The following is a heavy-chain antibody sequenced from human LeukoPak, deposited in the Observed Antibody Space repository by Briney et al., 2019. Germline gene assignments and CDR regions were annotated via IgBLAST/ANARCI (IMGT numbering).Heavy chain of an antibody. CDR2: ISWDGGST. CDR1: GFTFDDYT. CDR3: ARDCWDYGSGSYCGIDY. D-gene: IGHD3-10*01. V-gene: IGHV3-43*01. J-gene: IGHJ4*02. Sequence: SGGSLRLSCAASGFTFDDYTMHWVRHAPGKGLEWVSLISWDGGSTYYADSVKGRFTISRDNAKNSLYLQMNSLRAEDTTVYYCARDCWDYGSGSYCGIDYWGQGTLVTVSS.